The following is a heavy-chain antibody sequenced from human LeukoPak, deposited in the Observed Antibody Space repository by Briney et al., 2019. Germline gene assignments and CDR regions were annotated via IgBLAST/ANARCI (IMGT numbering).Heavy chain of an antibody. D-gene: IGHD6-19*01. V-gene: IGHV1-2*02. CDR2: INPNSGDT. CDR3: ARDIAPSGQWLFDY. CDR1: GYTFTGYY. Sequence: ASVKVSCKASGYTFTGYYIHWVRQAPGPGLEWMGWINPNSGDTNYAQKFLGRVTMTRDTSISTVYMDLSRLRSDDTAVYYCARDIAPSGQWLFDYWGQGTLVTVSS. J-gene: IGHJ4*02.